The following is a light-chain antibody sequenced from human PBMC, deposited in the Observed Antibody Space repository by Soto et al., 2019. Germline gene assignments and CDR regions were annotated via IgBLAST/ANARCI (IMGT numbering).Light chain of an antibody. CDR2: GDD. CDR3: AAWDDSLKGWV. V-gene: IGLV1-44*01. Sequence: QSVLPQPPSASGTPGQRVTISCSGSTSNIRRNTVNWFQVLPGTAPKLLIYGDDQRPSGVPDRFSGSKSGTSASLAITGLQSEDEADYYCAAWDDSLKGWVFAGGTKLTVL. CDR1: TSNIRRNT. J-gene: IGLJ3*02.